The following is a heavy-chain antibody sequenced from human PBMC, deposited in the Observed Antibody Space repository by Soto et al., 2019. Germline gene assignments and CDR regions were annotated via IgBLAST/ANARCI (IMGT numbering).Heavy chain of an antibody. V-gene: IGHV1-46*01. D-gene: IGHD2-15*01. J-gene: IGHJ4*02. CDR1: GYTFTRYN. CDR3: ARVRGGGSEYFFDY. Sequence: ASVKVSCKASGYTFTRYNVHWVRQAPGQGLEWMAIINPSGGTTYYIQKFEGRVTLTTDTSTSTVYMELSSLRSDDTAVYYCARVRGGGSEYFFDYWGQGTLVTVSS. CDR2: INPSGGTT.